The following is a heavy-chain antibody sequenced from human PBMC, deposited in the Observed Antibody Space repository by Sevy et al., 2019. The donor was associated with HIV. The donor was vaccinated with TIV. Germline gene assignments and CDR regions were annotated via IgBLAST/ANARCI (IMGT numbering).Heavy chain of an antibody. CDR1: GFTFSSHW. Sequence: GGYLRLSCAASGFTFSSHWMSWVRQAPGKGLEWVANIKQDGSDKYYVDSVKGRFTISRDNAKNSLSLQLNSLRAEDTAVYYCARDTGGIGMDVWGQGTTVTVSS. J-gene: IGHJ6*02. D-gene: IGHD6-13*01. CDR2: IKQDGSDK. V-gene: IGHV3-7*01. CDR3: ARDTGGIGMDV.